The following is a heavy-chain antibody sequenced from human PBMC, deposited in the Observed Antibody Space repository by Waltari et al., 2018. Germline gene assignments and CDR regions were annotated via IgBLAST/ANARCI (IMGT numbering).Heavy chain of an antibody. CDR3: ARPPN. V-gene: IGHV4-39*07. CDR1: GGPISSSSYY. CDR2: LYYSWSN. Sequence: QLQLQESGPGLVKPSETLSLTCTVSGGPISSSSYYWGWIRQPPWKGLEWIGSLYYSWSNYYNPSLKSRVTISVDTSKNQFSLKLSSVTAADTAVYYCARPPNWGQGTLVTVSS. J-gene: IGHJ4*02.